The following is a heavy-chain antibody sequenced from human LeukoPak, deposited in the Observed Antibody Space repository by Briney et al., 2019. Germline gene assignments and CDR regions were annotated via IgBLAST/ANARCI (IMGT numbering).Heavy chain of an antibody. CDR3: ARESAAGTL. V-gene: IGHV4-61*02. CDR2: IYTSGST. J-gene: IGHJ4*02. Sequence: SETLSLTCTVSGGSISSGSYYWSWIRQPAGKGLEWIGRIYTSGSTNYNPSLKSRVTISVDTSKNQFSLKLSSVTAADTAVYYCARESAAGTLWGQGTLVTVSS. D-gene: IGHD6-13*01. CDR1: GGSISSGSYY.